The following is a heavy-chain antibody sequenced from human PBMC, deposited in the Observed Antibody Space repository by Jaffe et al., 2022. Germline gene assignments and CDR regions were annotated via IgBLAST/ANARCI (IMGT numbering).Heavy chain of an antibody. J-gene: IGHJ4*02. D-gene: IGHD4-17*01. CDR2: INPNSGGT. CDR1: GYTFTGYY. V-gene: IGHV1-2*02. Sequence: QVQLVQSGAEVKKPGASVKVSCKASGYTFTGYYMHWVRQAPGQGLEWMGWINPNSGGTNYAQKFQGRVTMTRDTSISTAYMELSRLRSDDTAVYYCARDFPYGDYVPYYFDYWGQGTLVTVSS. CDR3: ARDFPYGDYVPYYFDY.